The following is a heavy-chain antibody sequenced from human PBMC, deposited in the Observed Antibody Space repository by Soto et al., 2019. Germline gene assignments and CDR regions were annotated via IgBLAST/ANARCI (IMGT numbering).Heavy chain of an antibody. Sequence: QSGGSLRLSCAASGFTFSSYAMSWVRQAPGKGLEWVSAISGNGGSTYYADSVKGRFTISRDNSKNTLYLQMNSLRAEDTAVYYCAKDAYSSGWYAFDYWAQGTLVPVSS. J-gene: IGHJ4*02. CDR1: GFTFSSYA. CDR2: ISGNGGST. CDR3: AKDAYSSGWYAFDY. D-gene: IGHD6-19*01. V-gene: IGHV3-23*01.